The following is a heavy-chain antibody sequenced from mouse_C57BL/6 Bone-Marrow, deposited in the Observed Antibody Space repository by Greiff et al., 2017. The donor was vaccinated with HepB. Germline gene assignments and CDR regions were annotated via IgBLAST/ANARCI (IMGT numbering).Heavy chain of an antibody. CDR2: IYPGSGST. CDR1: GYTFTSYW. CDR3: ARMGGNYPYYAKYY. D-gene: IGHD2-1*01. V-gene: IGHV1-55*01. Sequence: VQLQQPGAELVKPGASVKMSCKASGYTFTSYWITWVKQRPGQGLEWIGDIYPGSGSTNYNEKFKSKATLTVDTSSSTAYMQLSSLTSEDSAVYYCARMGGNYPYYAKYYWGQGASVTVSS. J-gene: IGHJ4*01.